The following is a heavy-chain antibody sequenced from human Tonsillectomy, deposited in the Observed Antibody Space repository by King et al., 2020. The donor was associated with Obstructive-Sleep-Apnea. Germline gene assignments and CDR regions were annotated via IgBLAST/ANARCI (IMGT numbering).Heavy chain of an antibody. CDR3: ARGXGAVXXXWFDP. CDR1: GGSFXDYY. V-gene: IGHV4-34*01. CDR2: INHXGST. J-gene: IGHJ5*02. D-gene: IGHD6-19*01. Sequence: VQLQQWGAGLLKPSETLSLTCAVYGGSFXDYYWSWIRQPPGKGLEWIGEINHXGSTNYSPSIQSRVTISVDMSKNQFSLKLTSVTAADTAVYYGARGXGAVXXXWFDPXXXGXLXTVSS.